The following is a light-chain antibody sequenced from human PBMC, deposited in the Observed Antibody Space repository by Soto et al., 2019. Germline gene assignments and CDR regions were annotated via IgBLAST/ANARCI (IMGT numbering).Light chain of an antibody. CDR3: QHYYSAPLT. CDR2: GAS. J-gene: IGKJ4*01. CDR1: QSVSSSY. Sequence: EIVLTQSPGTLSLSPGERATLSCRASQSVSSSYLAWYQQKLGQAPRLLIYGASTRATGTPDRFSGSGSATDFTLTLSRLEPEDFAVYYCQHYYSAPLTFGGGTKVEIK. V-gene: IGKV3-20*01.